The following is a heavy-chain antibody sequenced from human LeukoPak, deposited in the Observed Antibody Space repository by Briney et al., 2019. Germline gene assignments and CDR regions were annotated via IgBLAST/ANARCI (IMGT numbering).Heavy chain of an antibody. Sequence: PSETLSLTCAVYGGSFSDYYWSWIRQPPGKGLEWIGEINHSGSTNYNPSLKSRVTISVDTSKNQFSLKLSSVTAADTAVYYCARGGVRYYDSSGYYSFYYFDYWGQGTLVTVSS. J-gene: IGHJ4*02. CDR2: INHSGST. D-gene: IGHD3-22*01. V-gene: IGHV4-34*01. CDR1: GGSFSDYY. CDR3: ARGGVRYYDSSGYYSFYYFDY.